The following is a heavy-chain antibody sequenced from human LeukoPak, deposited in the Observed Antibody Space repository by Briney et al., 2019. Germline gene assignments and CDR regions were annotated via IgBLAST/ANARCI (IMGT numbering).Heavy chain of an antibody. CDR3: ARSRRDGDYLFNAFDI. V-gene: IGHV3-21*01. CDR1: GFAFSSYS. Sequence: PGGSLRLSCAASGFAFSSYSMNWVRQAPGKGLEWVSYISSSSSYIYYADSVKGRFTISRDNAKNSLYLQMNSLRAEDTAVYYCARSRRDGDYLFNAFDIWGQGTMVTVSS. D-gene: IGHD4-17*01. J-gene: IGHJ3*02. CDR2: ISSSSSYI.